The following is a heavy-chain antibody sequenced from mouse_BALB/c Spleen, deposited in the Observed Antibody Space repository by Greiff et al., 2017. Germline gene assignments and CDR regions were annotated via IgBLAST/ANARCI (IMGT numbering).Heavy chain of an antibody. D-gene: IGHD2-1*01. CDR3: ARGGDGNYDPFAY. Sequence: EVQLVESGGGLVKPGGSLKLSCAASGFTFSDYYMYWVRQTPEKRLEWVATISDGGSYTYYPDSVKGRFTISRDNAKNNLYLQMSSLKSEDTAMYYCARGGDGNYDPFAYWGQGTLVTVSA. CDR2: ISDGGSYT. CDR1: GFTFSDYY. J-gene: IGHJ3*01. V-gene: IGHV5-4*02.